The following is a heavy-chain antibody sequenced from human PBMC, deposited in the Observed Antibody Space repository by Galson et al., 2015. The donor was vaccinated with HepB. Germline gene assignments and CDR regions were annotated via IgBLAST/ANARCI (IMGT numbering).Heavy chain of an antibody. D-gene: IGHD3-16*01. CDR2: IKSKTDGGTA. V-gene: IGHV3-15*07. CDR3: VGANHHPFMDV. CDR1: GFTFSNAW. Sequence: SLRLSCAASGFTFSNAWMNWVRQGPGKGQEWVGLIKSKTDGGTAHYAAPVKGRFTISRDDSENTVYLQMSSLQNDDTAVYFCVGANHHPFMDVWGKGTTVTVSS. J-gene: IGHJ6*03.